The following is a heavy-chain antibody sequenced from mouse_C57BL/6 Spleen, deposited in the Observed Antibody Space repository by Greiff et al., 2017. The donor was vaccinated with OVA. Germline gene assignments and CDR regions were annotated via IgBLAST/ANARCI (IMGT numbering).Heavy chain of an antibody. CDR1: GYAFSSSW. Sequence: VKLQQSGPELVKPGASVKISCKASGYAFSSSWMNWVKQRPGKGLEWIGRIYPGDGDTNYNGKFKGKATLTADKSSSTAYMQLSSLTSEDSAVYFCASYDGYYYAMDYWGQGTSVTVSS. CDR3: ASYDGYYYAMDY. V-gene: IGHV1-82*01. D-gene: IGHD2-3*01. J-gene: IGHJ4*01. CDR2: IYPGDGDT.